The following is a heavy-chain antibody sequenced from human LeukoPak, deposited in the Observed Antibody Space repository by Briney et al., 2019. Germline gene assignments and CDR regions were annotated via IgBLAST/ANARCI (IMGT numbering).Heavy chain of an antibody. CDR2: IKQDGSEK. D-gene: IGHD2-15*01. V-gene: IGHV3-7*01. Sequence: GGSLRLSCAASEFSFITYWMSWVRQAPGKGLEWVANIKQDGSEKYYVDSVKGRFTISRDNAKNSLYLQMNSLRAEDTAVYYCARAGRKSRGVDIVRKKETGYYYYMDVWGKGTTVTVSS. CDR3: ARAGRKSRGVDIVRKKETGYYYYMDV. J-gene: IGHJ6*03. CDR1: EFSFITYW.